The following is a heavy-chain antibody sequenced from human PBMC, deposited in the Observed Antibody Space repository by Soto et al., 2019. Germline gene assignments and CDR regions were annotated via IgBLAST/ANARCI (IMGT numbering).Heavy chain of an antibody. CDR1: GFTFSTHA. J-gene: IGHJ6*02. CDR3: AKDPPWTVGPLAMDV. CDR2: FSGSGGNI. V-gene: IGHV3-23*01. D-gene: IGHD2-2*01. Sequence: GGSLRLSCVASGFTFSTHAMSWVRQVPGKGLEWVSTFSGSGGNIYYGESVKGRFTISGDDPKNTLYLDMNSLGVEDTAVYYCAKDPPWTVGPLAMDVWGQGTTVTVSS.